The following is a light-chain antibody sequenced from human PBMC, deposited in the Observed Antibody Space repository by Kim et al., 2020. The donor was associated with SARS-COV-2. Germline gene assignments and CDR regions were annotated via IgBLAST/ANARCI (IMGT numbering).Light chain of an antibody. J-gene: IGKJ5*01. CDR2: ATS. V-gene: IGKV1-39*01. CDR3: QQSFSTPVT. CDR1: QMITGY. Sequence: ASVGDRVTITCRASQMITGYLDWYQQKPGKAPKLLVYATSSLASGVPSRFSGSGFGTEFSLTISSLQAEDFGVYLCQQSFSTPVTFGQGTRLEIK.